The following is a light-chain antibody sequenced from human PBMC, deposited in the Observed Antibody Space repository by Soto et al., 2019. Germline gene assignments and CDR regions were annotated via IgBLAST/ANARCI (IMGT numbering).Light chain of an antibody. J-gene: IGLJ3*02. CDR1: SSNIGAGYG. Sequence: QAVVTQPPSVSGAPGQRVTISCTGSSSNIGAGYGVHWYQQAPGAVPKLIIYGNNNRPSGVPDRISGSKSGTSVTLAITGLQAGDEADYYCQSYDNNLNGGVFGGGTKVTVL. V-gene: IGLV1-40*01. CDR2: GNN. CDR3: QSYDNNLNGGV.